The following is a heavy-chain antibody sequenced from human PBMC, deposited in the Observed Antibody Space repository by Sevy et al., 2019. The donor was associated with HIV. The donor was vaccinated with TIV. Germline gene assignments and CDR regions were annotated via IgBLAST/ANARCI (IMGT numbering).Heavy chain of an antibody. Sequence: GGSLRLSCAASGFTFSSYSMNWVRQAPGKGLEWVSSISGISNYIYYADSVKGRFTISRDNAKNSLYLQMNSLRAEDTAVYYCASKGDSWDWFDPWGQGTLVTVSS. CDR2: ISGISNYI. CDR3: ASKGDSWDWFDP. J-gene: IGHJ5*02. D-gene: IGHD2-15*01. CDR1: GFTFSSYS. V-gene: IGHV3-21*01.